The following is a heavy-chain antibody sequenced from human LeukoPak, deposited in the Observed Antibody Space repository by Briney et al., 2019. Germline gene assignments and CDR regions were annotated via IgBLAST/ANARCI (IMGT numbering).Heavy chain of an antibody. Sequence: PSETLSLTCAVYGGSFSGYYWSWIRQPPGKGLEWIGEINHSGSTNYNPSLKSRVTISVDTSKTQFSLKLSSVTAADTAVYYCARGIKFFEYSSSWRFDYWGQGTLVTVSS. D-gene: IGHD6-13*01. V-gene: IGHV4-34*01. CDR2: INHSGST. CDR3: ARGIKFFEYSSSWRFDY. CDR1: GGSFSGYY. J-gene: IGHJ4*02.